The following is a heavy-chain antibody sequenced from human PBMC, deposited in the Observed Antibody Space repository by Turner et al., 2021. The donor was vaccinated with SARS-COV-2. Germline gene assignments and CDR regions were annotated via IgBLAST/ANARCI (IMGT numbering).Heavy chain of an antibody. V-gene: IGHV3-30*04. CDR1: GFTFSSYA. Sequence: QVQLVESGGGVVHPGRSLRLSCAASGFTFSSYAMHWVRQAPGKGLEWVALISYDGSNKYYADSVKGRFTISRDNSKNTLYLQMNSLRAEDTAVYYCARDLGGAVAGFDPWGQGTLVTVSS. D-gene: IGHD6-19*01. CDR2: ISYDGSNK. CDR3: ARDLGGAVAGFDP. J-gene: IGHJ5*02.